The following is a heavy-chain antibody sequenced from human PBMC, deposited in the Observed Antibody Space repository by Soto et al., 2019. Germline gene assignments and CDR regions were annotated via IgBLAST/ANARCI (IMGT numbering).Heavy chain of an antibody. V-gene: IGHV1-18*01. CDR3: ARDLPTMDV. CDR1: GYTFTCYG. CDR2: IRAYNGNT. Sequence: QVQLVQSGAEVKKPGASVKVSCKASGYTFTCYGISWVRQAPGQGSEWMGWIRAYNGNTNYTQKLQSRVTMTTDTAMSTDYREVRRLRYDVTAVYYCARDLPTMDVWGHWTTVTGPS. J-gene: IGHJ6*02.